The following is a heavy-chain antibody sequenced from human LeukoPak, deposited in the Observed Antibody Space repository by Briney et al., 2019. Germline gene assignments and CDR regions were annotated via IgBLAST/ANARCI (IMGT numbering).Heavy chain of an antibody. CDR1: GFTFSSYS. CDR2: ISSSSGYI. V-gene: IGHV3-21*01. CDR3: VREVVAATAYDY. D-gene: IGHD2-15*01. Sequence: QPGGSLRLSCAASGFTFSSYSMNWVRQAPGKGLEWVSSISSSSGYIYYADSLKGRFTISRDNAKNLLFLQMSSLRAEDTAVYYCVREVVAATAYDYWGQGTLVTVFS. J-gene: IGHJ4*02.